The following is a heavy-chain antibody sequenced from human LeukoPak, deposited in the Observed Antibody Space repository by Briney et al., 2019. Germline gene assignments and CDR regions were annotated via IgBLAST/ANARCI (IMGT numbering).Heavy chain of an antibody. Sequence: GGSLRLSCAASGFTFSSYAMSWVRQAPGQGLEWVSTTYSGGSIYYADSVKGRFTISRDNPKNTLYLQMNSLRAEDTAVYYCARASRVTTQLDAFDIWGQGTTVTVSS. CDR2: TYSGGSI. CDR1: GFTFSSYA. V-gene: IGHV3-23*05. CDR3: ARASRVTTQLDAFDI. D-gene: IGHD2-21*02. J-gene: IGHJ3*02.